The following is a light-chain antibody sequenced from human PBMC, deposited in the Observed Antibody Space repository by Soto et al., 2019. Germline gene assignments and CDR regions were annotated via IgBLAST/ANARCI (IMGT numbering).Light chain of an antibody. V-gene: IGLV2-14*01. CDR2: DVS. CDR3: SSFTRSTPTYV. CDR1: SSDVGGYNY. Sequence: QSVLTQPASVSGSLGQSITIPCTGSSSDVGGYNYVSWHQQHPGEAPKLIISDVSHRPSGVSSRFSGSKSGNTASLIISGLQAEDEADYYCSSFTRSTPTYVFGTGTKVTVL. J-gene: IGLJ1*01.